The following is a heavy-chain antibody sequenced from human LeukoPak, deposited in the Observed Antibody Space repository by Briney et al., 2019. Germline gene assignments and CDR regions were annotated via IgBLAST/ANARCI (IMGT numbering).Heavy chain of an antibody. Sequence: KPSETLSLTCTVSGGSISNFYWSWIRQPPGKGLEWIAYINYSGSTNYNPSLRSRVSISIDTSKNQFSLNLKSVTAADTAEYYCARAGSGYPYYFDYWGQGTLVTVSS. CDR1: GGSISNFY. V-gene: IGHV4-59*01. D-gene: IGHD3-22*01. CDR3: ARAGSGYPYYFDY. CDR2: INYSGST. J-gene: IGHJ4*02.